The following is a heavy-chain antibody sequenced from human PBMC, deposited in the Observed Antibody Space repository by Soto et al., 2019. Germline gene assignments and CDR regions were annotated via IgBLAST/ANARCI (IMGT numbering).Heavy chain of an antibody. D-gene: IGHD5-18*01. Sequence: SETLSLTCAVSDGSISSPNWWIWVRHPPGKGLDWIGEIYHSGSTTHNPSLKSRVTMSVDKSKNQFSLNRHSVTAADTAIYYCARDGPTGFTYEHWGQGAMVTVSS. CDR3: ARDGPTGFTYEH. CDR2: IYHSGST. J-gene: IGHJ4*02. CDR1: DGSISSPNW. V-gene: IGHV4-4*02.